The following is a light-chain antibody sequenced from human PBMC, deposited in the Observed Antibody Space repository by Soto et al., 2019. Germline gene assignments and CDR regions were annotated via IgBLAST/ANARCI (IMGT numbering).Light chain of an antibody. V-gene: IGKV1-33*01. CDR3: QQYDNLPWT. J-gene: IGKJ1*01. CDR1: QDISNY. Sequence: DIQMTQSPSSLSASVGDRVTITFQASQDISNYLNWYQQKPGKAPKLLIYDASNLETGVPSRFSGSGSGTDFTFTISSLQPEDIATYYCQQYDNLPWTFGQGNKVEIK. CDR2: DAS.